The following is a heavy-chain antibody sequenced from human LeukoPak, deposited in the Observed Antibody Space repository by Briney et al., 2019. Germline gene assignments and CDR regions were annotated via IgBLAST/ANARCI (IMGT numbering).Heavy chain of an antibody. J-gene: IGHJ4*02. Sequence: PGGSLRLSCVASGFTFGSYAMSWVRQAPGKGLEWVSYINGRGGSTFYADSVKGRLTISRDNSKSTLFLQMNSLRVEDTAIYYCVKGGTDYDFWNDSSYSYYFDFWGQGTLVTASS. CDR1: GFTFGSYA. D-gene: IGHD3-3*01. CDR2: INGRGGST. CDR3: VKGGTDYDFWNDSSYSYYFDF. V-gene: IGHV3-23*01.